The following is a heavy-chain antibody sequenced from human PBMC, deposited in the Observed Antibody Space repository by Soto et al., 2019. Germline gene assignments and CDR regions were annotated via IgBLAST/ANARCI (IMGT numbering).Heavy chain of an antibody. V-gene: IGHV1-69*13. CDR2: IIPIFGTA. D-gene: IGHD3-22*01. CDR3: AKYYYDSSGYYSDYYYGMDV. Sequence: VKVSCKASGGTFSSYAISWVRQAPGQGLEWMGGIIPIFGTANYAQKFQGRVTITADESTSTAYMELSSLRSEDTAVYYCAKYYYDSSGYYSDYYYGMDVWGQGTTVTVSS. J-gene: IGHJ6*02. CDR1: GGTFSSYA.